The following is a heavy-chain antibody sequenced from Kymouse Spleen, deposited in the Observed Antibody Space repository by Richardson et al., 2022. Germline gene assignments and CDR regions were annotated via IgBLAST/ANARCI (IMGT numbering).Heavy chain of an antibody. D-gene: IGHD6-19*01. CDR2: ISWNSGSI. V-gene: IGHV3-9*01. CDR1: GFTFDDYA. J-gene: IGHJ6*02. CDR3: AKDIAVVLDYYYYYGMDV. Sequence: EVQLVESGGGLVQPGRSLRLSCAASGFTFDDYAMHWVRQAPGKGLEWVSGISWNSGSIGYADSVKGRFTISRDNAKNSLYLQMNSLRAEDTALYYCAKDIAVVLDYYYYYGMDVWGQGTTVTVSS.